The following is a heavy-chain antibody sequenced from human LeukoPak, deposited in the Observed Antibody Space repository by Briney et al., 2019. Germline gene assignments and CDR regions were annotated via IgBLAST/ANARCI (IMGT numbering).Heavy chain of an antibody. CDR3: AKDGGMWFGDPLDY. Sequence: GGSLRLSCAASGFTFGDYTMHWVRQAPGKGLEWVSLISWDGGSTYYADSVKGRFTISRDNSKNSLYLQMSSLRTEDTAVYYCAKDGGMWFGDPLDYWGQGTLVTVSS. CDR2: ISWDGGST. J-gene: IGHJ4*02. D-gene: IGHD3-10*01. CDR1: GFTFGDYT. V-gene: IGHV3-43*01.